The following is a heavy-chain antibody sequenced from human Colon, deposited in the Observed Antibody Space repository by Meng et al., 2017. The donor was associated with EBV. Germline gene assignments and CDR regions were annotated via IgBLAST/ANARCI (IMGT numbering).Heavy chain of an antibody. CDR3: ARVGAYCGGDCYHPR. Sequence: QWSVPRLWKPSGTLPPSISVSVCSLSSKNWWSWVRQPPGKGLECIGEIYHSGSTNYNPSLKSRVTISVDESKNQFSLRLSSVTAADTAVYYCARVGAYCGGDCYHPRWGQGTLVTVSS. V-gene: IGHV4-4*02. CDR2: IYHSGST. CDR1: VCSLSSKNW. J-gene: IGHJ4*02. D-gene: IGHD2-21*02.